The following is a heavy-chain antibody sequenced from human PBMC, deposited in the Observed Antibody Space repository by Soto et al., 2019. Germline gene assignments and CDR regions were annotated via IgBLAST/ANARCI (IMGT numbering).Heavy chain of an antibody. CDR3: ARGAAAAKDYYYYYYMDA. J-gene: IGHJ6*03. D-gene: IGHD6-13*01. CDR2: IYYSGST. Sequence: SETLSLTCTVSGVSISSYYWSWIRQPPGKGLEWIGYIYYSGSTNYNPSLKSRVTISVDTSKNQFSLKLSSVTAADTAVYYCARGAAAAKDYYYYYYMDAWGKGTTVTVSS. CDR1: GVSISSYY. V-gene: IGHV4-59*01.